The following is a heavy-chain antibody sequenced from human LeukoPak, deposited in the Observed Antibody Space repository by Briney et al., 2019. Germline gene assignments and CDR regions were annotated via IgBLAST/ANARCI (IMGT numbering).Heavy chain of an antibody. D-gene: IGHD2-21*02. J-gene: IGHJ4*02. Sequence: GGSLRLSCAASGFTFTNYAMIWVRQAPGKGLEWVSGIGGPSGGTYYADSVKGRFTVSRDDSKNTLYLQMNSLRPEDTAVYYCAKVRCGSNCFYQIDSWGQGTLVTVSS. V-gene: IGHV3-23*01. CDR2: IGGPSGGT. CDR1: GFTFTNYA. CDR3: AKVRCGSNCFYQIDS.